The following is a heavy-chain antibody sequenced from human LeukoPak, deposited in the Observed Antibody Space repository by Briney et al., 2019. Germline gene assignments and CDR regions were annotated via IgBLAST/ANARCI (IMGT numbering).Heavy chain of an antibody. V-gene: IGHV3-30-3*01. J-gene: IGHJ6*02. CDR1: GFTFSSYS. CDR3: ARDGLVVGASTGYYGMDV. CDR2: ISSDGSNK. Sequence: GGSLRLSCAASGFTFSSYSMHWVRQSPGKGLEWVAVISSDGSNKYYADSVKGRFTISRDNSKNTLYLQMNSLRAEDTAVYYCARDGLVVGASTGYYGMDVWGQGTTVTVSS. D-gene: IGHD1-26*01.